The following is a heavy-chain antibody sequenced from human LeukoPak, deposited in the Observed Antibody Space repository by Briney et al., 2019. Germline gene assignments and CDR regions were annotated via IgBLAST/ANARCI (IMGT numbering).Heavy chain of an antibody. J-gene: IGHJ4*02. CDR1: GGSISSYY. V-gene: IGHV4-59*01. CDR2: IYYSGST. CDR3: ARGGGGDGIDY. Sequence: PSETLSLTCTVSGGSISSYYWSWIRQPPGKGLEWIGYIYYSGSTNYNPSLKSRVTISVDPSKNQFSLKLSSVTAADTAVYYCARGGGGDGIDYWGQGTLVTVSS. D-gene: IGHD2-21*02.